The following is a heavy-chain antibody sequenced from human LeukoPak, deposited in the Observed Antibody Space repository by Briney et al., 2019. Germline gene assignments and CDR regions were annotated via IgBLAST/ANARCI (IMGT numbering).Heavy chain of an antibody. CDR2: LGISGDYA. CDR1: GFTLSSYA. D-gene: IGHD5-24*01. V-gene: IGHV3-23*01. CDR3: ARAPEMATIYFDY. J-gene: IGHJ4*02. Sequence: GGSLRLSCVASGFTLSSYAVSWVRQAPGKGLQWVSSLGISGDYAWYAGSVKGRFTISRDSSKNTLYLQMNRLGAEDTAVYYCARAPEMATIYFDYWGQGTLVTVSS.